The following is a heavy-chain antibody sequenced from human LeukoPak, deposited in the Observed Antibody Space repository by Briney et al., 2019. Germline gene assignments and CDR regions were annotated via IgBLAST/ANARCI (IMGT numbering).Heavy chain of an antibody. J-gene: IGHJ4*02. V-gene: IGHV4-59*08. CDR2: IYYSGST. CDR1: GGSISSDY. CDR3: ARSIVWNSSGWSFDY. Sequence: SETLSLTCTVSGGSISSDYWSWIRQPPGKGLEWIGYIYYSGSTNYNPSLKSRVTISVDTSKNQFSLKLSSVTAADTAVYYCARSIVWNSSGWSFDYWGQGTLVTVSS. D-gene: IGHD6-19*01.